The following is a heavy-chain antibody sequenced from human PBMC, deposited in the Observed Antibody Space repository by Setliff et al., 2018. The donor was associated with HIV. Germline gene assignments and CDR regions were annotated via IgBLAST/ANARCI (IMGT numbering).Heavy chain of an antibody. CDR2: INHSGST. CDR1: GGSFSGYY. V-gene: IGHV4-34*01. D-gene: IGHD6-13*01. CDR3: ARAGGAHAAAGTADY. J-gene: IGHJ4*02. Sequence: NPSETLSLTCAVYGGSFSGYYWSWIRQPPGKGLEWIGEINHSGSTNYNPSLKSRVTISVDTSKNQFSLKLSSVTAADTAVYYCARAGGAHAAAGTADYWGQGTLVTVSS.